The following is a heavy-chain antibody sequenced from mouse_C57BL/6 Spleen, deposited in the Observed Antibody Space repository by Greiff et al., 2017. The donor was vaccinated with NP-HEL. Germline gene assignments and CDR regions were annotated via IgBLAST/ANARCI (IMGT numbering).Heavy chain of an antibody. CDR1: GFSLTSYG. Sequence: QVQLQQSGPGLVQPSQSLSITCTVSGFSLTSYGVHWVRQSPGKGLEWLGVIWSGGSTDYTAAFISILSISKDNSKSQVFFKMNSLQADDTAIYYCAGYDYDDAMDYWGQGTSVTVSS. CDR2: IWSGGST. CDR3: AGYDYDDAMDY. J-gene: IGHJ4*01. V-gene: IGHV2-2*01. D-gene: IGHD2-4*01.